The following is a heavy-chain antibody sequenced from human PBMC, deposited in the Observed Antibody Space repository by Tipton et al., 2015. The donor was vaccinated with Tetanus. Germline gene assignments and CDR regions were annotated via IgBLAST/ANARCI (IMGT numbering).Heavy chain of an antibody. V-gene: IGHV4-39*02. CDR3: ARLREIVSRSGWAFDY. J-gene: IGHJ4*02. CDR2: ISYSGRT. CDR1: GFTFSNYW. Sequence: LRLSCAASGFTFSNYWMHWVRQSPGKGLEWIGSISYSGRTYYSPSLKSRVTMSVDTSKKDFSVRLGSVTAADTAVYYCARLREIVSRSGWAFDYWGQGILVTVSS. D-gene: IGHD5/OR15-5a*01.